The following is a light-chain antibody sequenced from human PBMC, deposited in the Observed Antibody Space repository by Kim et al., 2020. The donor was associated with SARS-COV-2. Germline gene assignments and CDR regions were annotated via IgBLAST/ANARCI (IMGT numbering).Light chain of an antibody. J-gene: IGKJ4*01. V-gene: IGKV1-39*01. CDR1: KNINSF. CDR3: QQSHTAPLLT. Sequence: SVGDRVTITCRASKNINSFLNWYQQRPGKAPKLLIYAASTLQIGVPSRFSGSGSGTDFTLTITSLQPEDFATYYCQQSHTAPLLTFGGGTKVDIK. CDR2: AAS.